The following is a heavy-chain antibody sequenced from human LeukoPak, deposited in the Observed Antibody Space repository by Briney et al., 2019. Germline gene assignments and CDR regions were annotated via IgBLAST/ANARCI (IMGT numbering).Heavy chain of an antibody. D-gene: IGHD5-12*01. CDR1: GYTFTGYY. Sequence: ASVKVSCKASGYTFTGYYMHWVRQAPGQGLEWMGWINPNSGGTNYAQKFQGRVTMTRDTSISTAYMELSRLRSDDTSVYYCARDAPHIVATMGDYWGQGTLVTVSS. J-gene: IGHJ4*02. CDR3: ARDAPHIVATMGDY. CDR2: INPNSGGT. V-gene: IGHV1-2*02.